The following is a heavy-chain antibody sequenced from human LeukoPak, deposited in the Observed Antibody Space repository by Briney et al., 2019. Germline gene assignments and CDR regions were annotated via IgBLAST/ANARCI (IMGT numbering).Heavy chain of an antibody. CDR2: IDPNSGGT. J-gene: IGHJ3*02. D-gene: IGHD6-13*01. CDR1: GGTFSSYA. Sequence: ASVKVSCKASGGTFSSYAISWVRQAPGQGLEWMGWIDPNSGGTRYAQKFQGRVTMTRDTSITTAYMELSRLKSDDTAVYYCARDRSQQLPNGDAFDIWGQGTVVTVSS. V-gene: IGHV1-2*02. CDR3: ARDRSQQLPNGDAFDI.